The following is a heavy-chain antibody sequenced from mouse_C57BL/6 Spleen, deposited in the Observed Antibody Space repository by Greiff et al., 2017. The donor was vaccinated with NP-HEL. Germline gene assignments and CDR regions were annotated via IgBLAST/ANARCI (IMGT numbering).Heavy chain of an antibody. D-gene: IGHD3-1*01. CDR2: IHPNSGST. CDR1: GYTFTSYW. V-gene: IGHV1-64*01. Sequence: QVQLQQPGAELVKPGASVKLSCKASGYTFTSYWMHWVKQRPGQGLEWIGMIHPNSGSTKYNEKFKSKATLTVDKSSSTAYMQLSSLTSEDSAVYYCARGAARDYFDYWGQGTTLTVSS. CDR3: ARGAARDYFDY. J-gene: IGHJ2*01.